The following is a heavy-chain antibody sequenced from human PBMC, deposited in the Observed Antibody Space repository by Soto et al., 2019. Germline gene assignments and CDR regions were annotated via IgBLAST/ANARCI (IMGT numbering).Heavy chain of an antibody. Sequence: PSETLSLTCTVSVGSISSNSYYWGWIRQPPGKGLEWIGSIYYSGSTSYNPSLQSRLTMSADTSRNQFSLKLSSVTAADTAVYYCARLRPSYYDNSGYPAYYFDYWGQGTLVTVSS. D-gene: IGHD3-22*01. J-gene: IGHJ4*02. CDR1: VGSISSNSYY. CDR3: ARLRPSYYDNSGYPAYYFDY. V-gene: IGHV4-39*01. CDR2: IYYSGST.